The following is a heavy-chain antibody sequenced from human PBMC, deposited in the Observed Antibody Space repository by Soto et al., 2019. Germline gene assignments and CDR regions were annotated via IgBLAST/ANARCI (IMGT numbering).Heavy chain of an antibody. D-gene: IGHD5-12*01. V-gene: IGHV3-64*04. CDR1: GCTFSSYA. CDR2: ISSNGGST. CDR3: ATRSRGYSGYVKY. J-gene: IGHJ4*02. Sequence: GGSLRLSCSASGCTFSSYAMHWVRQAPGKGLEYVSAISSNGGSTYYADSVKGRFTISRDNAENSLYLQMNSLRAEDTAVYYCATRSRGYSGYVKYWGQGTVVTVSS.